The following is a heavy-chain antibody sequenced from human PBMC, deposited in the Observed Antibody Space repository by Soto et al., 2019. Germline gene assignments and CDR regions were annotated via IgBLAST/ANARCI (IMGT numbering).Heavy chain of an antibody. CDR1: GGSISSGGYY. CDR3: AKKGIAVAGEPHTWYFDL. D-gene: IGHD6-19*01. J-gene: IGHJ2*01. Sequence: QVQLQESGPGLVKPSQTLSLTCTVSGGSISSGGYYWSWIRQHPGKGLEWIGYIYYSGSTYYNPSLKSRVTISVDTSKNQFSLKLSSVPAADTAVYYCAKKGIAVAGEPHTWYFDLWGRGTLVTVSS. V-gene: IGHV4-31*03. CDR2: IYYSGST.